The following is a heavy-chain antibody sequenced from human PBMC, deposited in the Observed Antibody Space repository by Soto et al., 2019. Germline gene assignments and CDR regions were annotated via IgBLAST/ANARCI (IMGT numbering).Heavy chain of an antibody. V-gene: IGHV3-72*01. CDR1: GLTFSDHY. CDR3: VSLWSVTGSRDY. D-gene: IGHD1-20*01. Sequence: EVQLVESGGGLVQPGGSLRLSCAVSGLTFSDHYMGWVRQAPGKGLDWVGRIRDKVHSYTTEYAASVKGRFIISRDDSRNSLYLQMNSLKMDDKAVFYCVSLWSVTGSRDYWGRGTLVTVSS. J-gene: IGHJ4*02. CDR2: IRDKVHSYTT.